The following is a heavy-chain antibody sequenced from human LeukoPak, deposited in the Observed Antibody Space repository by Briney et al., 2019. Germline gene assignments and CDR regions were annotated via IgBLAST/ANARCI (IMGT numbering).Heavy chain of an antibody. Sequence: GGSLRLSGAASGFTFSTYSMNWVRQAPGKGLEWVSYISTSSSTIYYAGSVKGRFTISRDNAKNSLYLQMNSLRAEDTAVYYCARGATVWARMDVWGKGTTVTVSS. V-gene: IGHV3-48*04. CDR3: ARGATVWARMDV. D-gene: IGHD4-17*01. CDR1: GFTFSTYS. CDR2: ISTSSSTI. J-gene: IGHJ6*03.